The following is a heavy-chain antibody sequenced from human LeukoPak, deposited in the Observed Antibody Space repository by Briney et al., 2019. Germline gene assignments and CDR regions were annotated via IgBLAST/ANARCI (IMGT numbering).Heavy chain of an antibody. CDR3: ARDRGVVTTYS. CDR1: EYTFLNNG. D-gene: IGHD3-10*01. CDR2: ISADNASA. J-gene: IGHJ4*02. V-gene: IGHV1-18*04. Sequence: GASVKVSCKTVEYTFLNNGITWVQQAPGQGLEWMGWISADNASALYGQKFQGRVIMTTDSTTNTAYMELKSLKHDDTAVYYCARDRGVVTTYSWGQGTLVTVAS.